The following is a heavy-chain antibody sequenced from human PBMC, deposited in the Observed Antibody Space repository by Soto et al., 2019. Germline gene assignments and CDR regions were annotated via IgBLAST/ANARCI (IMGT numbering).Heavy chain of an antibody. D-gene: IGHD3-3*01. CDR1: GYTFTGSY. V-gene: IGHV1-2*04. J-gene: IGHJ6*02. Sequence: ASVEFSCTASGYTFTGSYMQWVRQAPGQGLEWMGWINPNSGGTNYAQKFQGWVTMTRDTSISTAYMELSRLRSDDTAVYYCATVLRFPYGMDVWVQGTTVTVSS. CDR3: ATVLRFPYGMDV. CDR2: INPNSGGT.